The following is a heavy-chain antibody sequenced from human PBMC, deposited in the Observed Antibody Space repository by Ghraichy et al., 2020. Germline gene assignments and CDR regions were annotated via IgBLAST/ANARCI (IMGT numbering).Heavy chain of an antibody. CDR2: INNNGGRT. Sequence: GGSLRLSCSASGFAFDRYVMHWVRQAPGKGLEYVSAINNNGGRTYYAASVKGRFTISRDNSANTVYLQMTSLRGDDTADYYCVKGLTTGTPGDALDIWGPGTTVTVSS. D-gene: IGHD4-17*01. CDR3: VKGLTTGTPGDALDI. J-gene: IGHJ3*02. V-gene: IGHV3-64D*06. CDR1: GFAFDRYV.